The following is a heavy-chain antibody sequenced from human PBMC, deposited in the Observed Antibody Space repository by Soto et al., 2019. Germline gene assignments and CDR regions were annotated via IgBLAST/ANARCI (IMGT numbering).Heavy chain of an antibody. CDR1: AVTLSGCA. V-gene: IGHV3-23*01. D-gene: IGHD5-18*01. J-gene: IGHJ3*02. CDR3: ASLTSGIQLWSNNAFDI. Sequence: GGSLRLSCGASAVTLSGCAMSWVRQAPGKGLEWVSAISGSGSTTFYADSVKGRFTISRDDSKNTLYLQMNSLRAEDTAVYYCASLTSGIQLWSNNAFDIWGQGTMVT. CDR2: ISGSGSTT.